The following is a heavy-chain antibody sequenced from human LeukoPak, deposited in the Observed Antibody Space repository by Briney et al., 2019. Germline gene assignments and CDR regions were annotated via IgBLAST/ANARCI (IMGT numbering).Heavy chain of an antibody. D-gene: IGHD2-2*01. Sequence: ASVKVSCKASGYTFTSYDINWVRQAPGQGLEWMGWISAYNGNTNYAQKLQGRVTMTTDTSTSTAYMELRSLRSDDTAVYYCARGYCSSTSCRYFDYWGQGTLVTVSS. CDR2: ISAYNGNT. V-gene: IGHV1-18*01. CDR1: GYTFTSYD. CDR3: ARGYCSSTSCRYFDY. J-gene: IGHJ4*02.